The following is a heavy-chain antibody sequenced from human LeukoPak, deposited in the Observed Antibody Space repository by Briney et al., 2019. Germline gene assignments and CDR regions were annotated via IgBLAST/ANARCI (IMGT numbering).Heavy chain of an antibody. Sequence: GGSLRLSCAASGFTFSSYSMNWVRQAPGKGLEWVSSISSSSSYIYYADSVKGRFTISRDNAKNSLYLQMNSLRAEDTAVYYCARDITERMINGKPRRLGPEYSSSSGGYWGQGTLVTVSS. CDR3: ARDITERMINGKPRRLGPEYSSSSGGY. CDR2: ISSSSSYI. D-gene: IGHD6-6*01. V-gene: IGHV3-21*01. CDR1: GFTFSSYS. J-gene: IGHJ4*02.